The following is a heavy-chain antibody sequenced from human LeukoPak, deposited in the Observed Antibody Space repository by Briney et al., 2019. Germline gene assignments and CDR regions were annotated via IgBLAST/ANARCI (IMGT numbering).Heavy chain of an antibody. J-gene: IGHJ4*02. CDR1: GFTFSSYG. CDR2: ISYDGSNK. D-gene: IGHD3-22*01. CDR3: TTDLGSYYYDSSGYFSYGY. Sequence: PGGSLRLSCAASGFTFSSYGMHWVRQAPGKGLEWVAVISYDGSNKYYADSVKGRFTISRDNSKNTLYLQMNSLKTEDTAVYYCTTDLGSYYYDSSGYFSYGYWGQGTLVTVSS. V-gene: IGHV3-30*03.